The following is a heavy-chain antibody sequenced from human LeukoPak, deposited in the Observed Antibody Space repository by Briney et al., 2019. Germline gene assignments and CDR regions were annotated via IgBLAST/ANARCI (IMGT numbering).Heavy chain of an antibody. D-gene: IGHD2-8*01. CDR3: ARGTVYAILV. Sequence: PSETLSLTCAVYGGSFSGYYWSWIRQPPGKGLEWIGEINHSGSTNYNPSLKSRVTISVDTSKNQFSLKLSSVTAADTAVYYCARGTVYAILVWGQGTLVTVSS. J-gene: IGHJ4*02. CDR1: GGSFSGYY. CDR2: INHSGST. V-gene: IGHV4-34*01.